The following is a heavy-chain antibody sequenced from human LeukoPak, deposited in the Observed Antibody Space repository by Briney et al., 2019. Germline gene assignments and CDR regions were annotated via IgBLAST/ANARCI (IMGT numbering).Heavy chain of an antibody. CDR2: ISYDGNNK. D-gene: IGHD6-13*01. V-gene: IGHV3-30-3*01. CDR1: GFTFSSYA. CDR3: AIQWLYSSSWSLDY. Sequence: PGGSLRLSCAASGFTFSSYAMHWVRQAPGKGLEWVAVISYDGNNKYYADSVKGRFTISRDNSKNTLYLQMNSLRAEDTAVYYCAIQWLYSSSWSLDYWGQGTLVTVSS. J-gene: IGHJ4*02.